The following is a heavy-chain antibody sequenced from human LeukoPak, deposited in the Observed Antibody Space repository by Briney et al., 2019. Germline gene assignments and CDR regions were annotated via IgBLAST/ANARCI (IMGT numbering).Heavy chain of an antibody. CDR2: TYYRSKWYN. D-gene: IGHD3-16*01. Sequence: SQTLSLTCAISGDSVSSNSTSWNWIRQSPSRGLEWLGKTYYRSKWYNDFAVSVKSRITINPDTSKNQFSLQLNSVTPEDTAVYYCARADTSAFDYWGQGTLVTVSS. J-gene: IGHJ4*02. CDR1: GDSVSSNSTS. V-gene: IGHV6-1*01. CDR3: ARADTSAFDY.